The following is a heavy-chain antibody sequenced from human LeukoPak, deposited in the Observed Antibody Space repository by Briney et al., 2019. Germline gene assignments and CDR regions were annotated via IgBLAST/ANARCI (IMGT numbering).Heavy chain of an antibody. CDR1: GYTFTDYY. CDR3: ARVQQDCQTSLGVLRCAFDI. D-gene: IGHD3-16*01. V-gene: IGHV1-2*04. CDR2: INPNTGGT. J-gene: IGHJ3*02. Sequence: ASVKVSCKASGYTFTDYYIHWVRQAPGQGLEWMGWINPNTGGTNYAQKFQGCVTMTRDTSINTAYMELSRLRSDDTAVYYCARVQQDCQTSLGVLRCAFDIWGQGTMVTVSS.